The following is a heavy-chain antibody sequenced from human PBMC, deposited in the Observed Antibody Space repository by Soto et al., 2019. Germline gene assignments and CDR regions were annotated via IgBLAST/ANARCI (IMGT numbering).Heavy chain of an antibody. CDR1: GFTFSNAW. V-gene: IGHV3-15*07. Sequence: EVQLVESGGGLVKPGGSLRLSCAASGFTFSNAWMNWVRQAPGKGLEWVGRIKSKTDGGTTDYAAPVKGRFTISRDDSKYTLYLQMNSLKTEDTAVYYCTTEEIVVVPAASGFYYYYGMDVRGQGTTVTVSS. D-gene: IGHD2-2*01. CDR3: TTEEIVVVPAASGFYYYYGMDV. J-gene: IGHJ6*02. CDR2: IKSKTDGGTT.